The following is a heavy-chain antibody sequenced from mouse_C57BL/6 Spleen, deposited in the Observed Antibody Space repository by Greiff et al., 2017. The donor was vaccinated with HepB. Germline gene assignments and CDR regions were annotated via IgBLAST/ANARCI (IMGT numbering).Heavy chain of an antibody. V-gene: IGHV1-82*01. Sequence: VQLQQSGPELVKPGASVKISCKASGYSFSSSWMNWVKQRHGKGLVWIGRIYPGDGDTNYNGKFKGKATLTADKSSSTAYMQLSSLTSEDSAVYFCARWGSFAYWGQGTLVTVSA. CDR1: GYSFSSSW. CDR3: ARWGSFAY. J-gene: IGHJ3*01. CDR2: IYPGDGDT.